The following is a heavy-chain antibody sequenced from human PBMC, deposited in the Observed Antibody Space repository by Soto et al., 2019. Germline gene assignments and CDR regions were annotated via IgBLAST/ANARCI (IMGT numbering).Heavy chain of an antibody. J-gene: IGHJ5*01. V-gene: IGHV5-10-1*01. CDR3: ARVYKNWFDS. CDR1: GYNLSAFW. D-gene: IGHD1-1*01. Sequence: PGESLKSACKTSGYNLSAFWIHWVRQMPGKGLEWLGKIDPSDSYTNYSPSFEGHITISTDNSITTAYLQWSSLRASDTALYFCARVYKNWFDSWAQGTMVTVSS. CDR2: IDPSDSYT.